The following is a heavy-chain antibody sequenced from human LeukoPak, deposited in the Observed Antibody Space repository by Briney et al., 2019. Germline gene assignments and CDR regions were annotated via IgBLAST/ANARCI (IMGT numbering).Heavy chain of an antibody. Sequence: SETLSLTCTVSGGSISSYYWSWIRQPPGKGLEWIGYFYYSGSTYYNPSLKSRVTISVDTSKNQFSLKLSSVTAADTAVYYCARCIRDYYGSGYWFDPWGQGTLVTVSS. J-gene: IGHJ5*02. CDR1: GGSISSYY. CDR3: ARCIRDYYGSGYWFDP. D-gene: IGHD3-10*01. CDR2: FYYSGST. V-gene: IGHV4-59*12.